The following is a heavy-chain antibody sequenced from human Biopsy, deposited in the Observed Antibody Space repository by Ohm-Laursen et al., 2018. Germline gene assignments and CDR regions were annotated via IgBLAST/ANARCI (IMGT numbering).Heavy chain of an antibody. V-gene: IGHV1-18*04. Sequence: ASVKVSCKASGYTFISYGISWVRQAPGQGLEWMGWTSGYNDDTNYAQKFQGRLTMTTDTSTSTAYMELRSLRSDDTAVYFCAGDYEVYAKTDCFDPWGQGTLVTVSS. D-gene: IGHD2-8*01. J-gene: IGHJ5*02. CDR2: TSGYNDDT. CDR3: AGDYEVYAKTDCFDP. CDR1: GYTFISYG.